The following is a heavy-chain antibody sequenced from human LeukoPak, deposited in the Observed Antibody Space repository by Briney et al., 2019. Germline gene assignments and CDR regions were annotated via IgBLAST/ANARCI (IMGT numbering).Heavy chain of an antibody. D-gene: IGHD4-17*01. CDR2: INPNSGGT. Sequence: ASVKVSCKASGYTFTGYYMHWVRQAPGQGLEWMGWINPNSGGTNYAQKFQGRVTMTRDTSISTAYMELSRLRSDDMAVYYCARPDDYGDYLYHWGQGTLVTVSS. CDR3: ARPDDYGDYLYH. V-gene: IGHV1-2*02. J-gene: IGHJ4*02. CDR1: GYTFTGYY.